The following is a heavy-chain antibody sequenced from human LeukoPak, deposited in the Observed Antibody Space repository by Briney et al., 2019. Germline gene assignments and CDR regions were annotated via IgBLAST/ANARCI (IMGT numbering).Heavy chain of an antibody. Sequence: SETLSLTCTVSGGSLSSYFWGWIRQPPGKGLEWIGNIYHTDSTYYNPSLKSRVTISIDTSKNQFSLILSSVTAADTAVYYCARLNFRGSGSYYPVNFDYWGQGTLVTVSS. D-gene: IGHD3-10*01. CDR1: GGSLSSYF. CDR2: IYHTDST. J-gene: IGHJ4*02. V-gene: IGHV4-59*08. CDR3: ARLNFRGSGSYYPVNFDY.